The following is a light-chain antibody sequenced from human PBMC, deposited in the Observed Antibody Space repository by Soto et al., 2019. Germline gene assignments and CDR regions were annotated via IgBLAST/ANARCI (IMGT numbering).Light chain of an antibody. J-gene: IGLJ1*01. Sequence: QSVLTQPSSVSGSPGHTITISCTGTSSDVGRYNTVSWYQHHPGKAPKLIIYEVTHRPAGISDRFSASKSGNTASLTISGLQAEDEADYYCNSLRVNHLYVFGSGTKVTVL. CDR1: SSDVGRYNT. CDR2: EVT. CDR3: NSLRVNHLYV. V-gene: IGLV2-14*01.